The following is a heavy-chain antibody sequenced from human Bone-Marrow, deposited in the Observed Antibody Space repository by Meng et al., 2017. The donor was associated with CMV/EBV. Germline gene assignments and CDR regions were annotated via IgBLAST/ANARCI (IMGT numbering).Heavy chain of an antibody. J-gene: IGHJ4*02. D-gene: IGHD2-2*01. CDR2: IYYSGST. Sequence: SETLSLTCTVSGGSISSSSYYWGWIRQPPGKGLEWIGSIYYSGSTYYNPSLKSRVTISVDTSKNQFSLKLSSVTAADTAVYYCARVPRKDIVVFTDKGGFDYWGQRTLVTVSS. CDR1: GGSISSSSYY. CDR3: ARVPRKDIVVFTDKGGFDY. V-gene: IGHV4-39*07.